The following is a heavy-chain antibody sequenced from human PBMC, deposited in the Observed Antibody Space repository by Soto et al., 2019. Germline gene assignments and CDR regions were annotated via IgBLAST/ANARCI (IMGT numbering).Heavy chain of an antibody. CDR1: GFTFSDYY. CDR2: ISSSGSTI. D-gene: IGHD3-9*01. V-gene: IGHV3-11*01. CDR3: ARVGDYDVLTGFSPFDC. Sequence: QVQLVESGGGLVKPGGSLRLSCAASGFTFSDYYMSWVRQAPGKGLEWVSYISSSGSTINYADSVKGRFTISRDNAKNSLFLQMTSLRAEDTAVYYCARVGDYDVLTGFSPFDCWGQGTLVTVSS. J-gene: IGHJ4*02.